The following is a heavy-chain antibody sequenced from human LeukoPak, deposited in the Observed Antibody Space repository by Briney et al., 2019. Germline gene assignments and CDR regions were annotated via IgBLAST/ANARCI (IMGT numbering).Heavy chain of an antibody. J-gene: IGHJ6*02. CDR3: ARDEAAQNYYYYGMDV. CDR1: GYTFTSYG. D-gene: IGHD6-6*01. CDR2: ISAYNGNT. Sequence: ASVKVSCKASGYTFTSYGISWVRQAPGQGLEWMGWISAYNGNTNYAQKLQGRVTMTTDTSTSTAHMELRSLRSDDTAVYYCARDEAAQNYYYYGMDVWGQGTTVTVSS. V-gene: IGHV1-18*01.